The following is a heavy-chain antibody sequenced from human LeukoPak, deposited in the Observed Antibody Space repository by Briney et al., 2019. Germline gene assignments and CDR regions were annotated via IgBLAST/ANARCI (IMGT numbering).Heavy chain of an antibody. Sequence: GGSLRLSCAASGFTFSSYWMSWVRQGPGKGQELVANIKQDESEKYYVDSVKGRCTIFTEDAKNSLYLQMNSLRADDAAVYYCARSGGALDPYVWGSYRQGHYFECWGQGTLVTVSS. J-gene: IGHJ4*02. D-gene: IGHD3-16*02. CDR2: IKQDESEK. CDR1: GFTFSSYW. V-gene: IGHV3-7*01. CDR3: ARSGGALDPYVWGSYRQGHYFEC.